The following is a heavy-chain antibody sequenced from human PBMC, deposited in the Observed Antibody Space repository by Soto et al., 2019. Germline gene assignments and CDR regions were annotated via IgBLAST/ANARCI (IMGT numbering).Heavy chain of an antibody. D-gene: IGHD2-2*01. V-gene: IGHV3-48*01. CDR1: GFIFSGYT. CDR3: VRDTYHFFDI. CDR2: ITTSGSDV. Sequence: GGSLRLSCAASGFIFSGYTMNWVRQAPGEGLEWVSFITTSGSDVYYADSVKGRFTVSRDNAKNSLYLQMNSLRAEDTALYYCVRDTYHFFDIWGQGTMVTVS. J-gene: IGHJ3*02.